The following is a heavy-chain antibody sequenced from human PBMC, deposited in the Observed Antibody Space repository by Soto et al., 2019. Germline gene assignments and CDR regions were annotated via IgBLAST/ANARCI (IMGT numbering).Heavy chain of an antibody. Sequence: QVHLVQSGAEVRKPGASVKVSCKASGYSFTSYGISWVRQAPGQGLEWMGWISTDNGNTNYAHNLQGRVSMTIDPSTSTAYMELWSLGSDDTAVYYCARDVPDTSLFFYSDGMDVWGQGTTVTVSS. D-gene: IGHD2-21*01. CDR2: ISTDNGNT. CDR3: ARDVPDTSLFFYSDGMDV. CDR1: GYSFTSYG. V-gene: IGHV1-18*01. J-gene: IGHJ6*02.